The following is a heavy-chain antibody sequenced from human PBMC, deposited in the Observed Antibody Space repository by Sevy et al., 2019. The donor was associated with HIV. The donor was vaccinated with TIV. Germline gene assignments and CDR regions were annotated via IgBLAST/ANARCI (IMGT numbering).Heavy chain of an antibody. Sequence: GGSLRLSCAASGFPFSSYAVTWVRQAPGKGLEWVSMISGRGSTYYADSIQGRFTISRDNSKTTAYLQMKSLTADDTAIYYCAKGSMAALGAMDVWGPGTTVTVSS. J-gene: IGHJ6*02. V-gene: IGHV3-23*01. CDR3: AKGSMAALGAMDV. CDR2: ISGRGST. CDR1: GFPFSSYA. D-gene: IGHD6-6*01.